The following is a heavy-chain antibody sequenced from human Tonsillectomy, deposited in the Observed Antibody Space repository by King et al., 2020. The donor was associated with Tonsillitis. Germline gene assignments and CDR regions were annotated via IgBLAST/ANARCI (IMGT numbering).Heavy chain of an antibody. CDR3: ARDFGKVGIAAVG. J-gene: IGHJ4*02. V-gene: IGHV3-30*01. CDR1: GFTFNSYA. D-gene: IGHD6-13*01. Sequence: QLVQSGGGVVQPGRSLRLSCAASGFTFNSYAVHWVRQAPGKGLEWVAVISYDGNKKYYAESVKGHFTISRDNTKNTLNLQMNSLRAEDTAVYYCARDFGKVGIAAVGWGQGTLVTVSS. CDR2: ISYDGNKK.